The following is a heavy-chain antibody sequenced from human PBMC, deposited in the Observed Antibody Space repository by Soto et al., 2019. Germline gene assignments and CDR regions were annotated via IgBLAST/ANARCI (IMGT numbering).Heavy chain of an antibody. Sequence: SETLSLTCTASGGSISSYYWSWIRQPPGKGLEWIGYIYYSGSTNYNPSLKSRVTISVDTSKNQFSLKLRSVTAADTAVYYCARGGWSLDYWGQGTLVTVSS. CDR2: IYYSGST. CDR1: GGSISSYY. J-gene: IGHJ4*02. D-gene: IGHD6-19*01. V-gene: IGHV4-59*01. CDR3: ARGGWSLDY.